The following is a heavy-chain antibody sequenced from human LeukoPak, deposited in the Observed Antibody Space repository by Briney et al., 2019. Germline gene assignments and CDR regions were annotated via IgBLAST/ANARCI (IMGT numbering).Heavy chain of an antibody. CDR3: AKDMSYGGYSGYDY. Sequence: PGRSLRLSCAASGFTFDDYAMHWVRRAPGKGLEWVSGISWNSGSIDYADSVKGRFTISRDNAKNSLYLQMSSLRAEDMALYYCAKDMSYGGYSGYDYWGQGTLVTVSS. J-gene: IGHJ4*02. CDR1: GFTFDDYA. CDR2: ISWNSGSI. V-gene: IGHV3-9*03. D-gene: IGHD5-12*01.